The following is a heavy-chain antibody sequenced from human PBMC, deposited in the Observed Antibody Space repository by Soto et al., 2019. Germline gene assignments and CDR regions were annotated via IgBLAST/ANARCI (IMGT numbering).Heavy chain of an antibody. D-gene: IGHD4-4*01. J-gene: IGHJ6*03. CDR3: TTDPSVTTTPDYYYCMDV. CDR1: GVPFRNAL. CDR2: IKSKTDGGTT. V-gene: IGHV3-15*01. Sequence: GGTRRLSFAALGVPFRNALMSGGPPAPGEGAGCFGRIKSKTDGGTTDYAAPVKGRFTISRDDSKNTLYLQMNSLKTEDTAVYYCTTDPSVTTTPDYYYCMDVWGKGTTVTV.